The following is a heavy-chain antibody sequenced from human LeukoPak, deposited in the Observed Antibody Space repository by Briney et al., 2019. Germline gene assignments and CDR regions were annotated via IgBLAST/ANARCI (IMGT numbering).Heavy chain of an antibody. CDR3: ARAHDRGYYYGFDY. V-gene: IGHV3-66*01. CDR2: IYSAGNT. D-gene: IGHD3-22*01. J-gene: IGHJ4*02. CDR1: GFTVSSNY. Sequence: GGSLRLSCAASGFTVSSNYMSWVRQAPGKGLEWVSVIYSAGNTYYADSVQGRFTMSRENPENTLYLQMNSLRGEDKAVYYCARAHDRGYYYGFDYWGQGTLVTVSS.